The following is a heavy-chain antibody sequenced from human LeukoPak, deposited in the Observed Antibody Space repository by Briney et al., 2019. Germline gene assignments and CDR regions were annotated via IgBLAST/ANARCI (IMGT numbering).Heavy chain of an antibody. D-gene: IGHD3-9*01. CDR2: INPNSGVT. J-gene: IGHJ4*02. CDR3: ARELTRRAIFTDY. CDR1: GYTFTDFY. V-gene: IGHV1-2*06. Sequence: GASVKVSCKASGYTFTDFYIHWVRQAPGQGLELMGRINPNSGVTNYAQTFQGRVTMTRDTSINTAYMELSRLRSDDTAVYYCARELTRRAIFTDYWGQGTLVTVSS.